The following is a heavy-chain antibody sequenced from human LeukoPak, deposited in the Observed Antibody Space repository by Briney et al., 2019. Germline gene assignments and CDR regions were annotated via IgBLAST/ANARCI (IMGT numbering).Heavy chain of an antibody. J-gene: IGHJ4*02. CDR1: GYTFTSYY. CDR2: INPSGGST. D-gene: IGHD3-10*01. CDR3: ARVEGYGSGSYTFDY. Sequence: GASVKLSCKASGYTFTSYYMHWVRQAPGQGLEWMGIINPSGGSTSYAQKFQGRVTMTRDTSTSTVYMELSSLRSEDTAVYYCARVEGYGSGSYTFDYWGQGTLVTVSS. V-gene: IGHV1-46*01.